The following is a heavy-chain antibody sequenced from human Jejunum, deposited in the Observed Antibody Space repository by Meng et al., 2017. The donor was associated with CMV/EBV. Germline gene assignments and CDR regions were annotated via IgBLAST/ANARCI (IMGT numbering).Heavy chain of an antibody. D-gene: IGHD5-24*01. CDR3: ARDQTFNGATPPTY. V-gene: IGHV3-30*02. J-gene: IGHJ4*02. Sequence: QVQLVEDGGGVVQPGGSLRLSCVASGFTFIYFGMHWVRQAPGKGLEWVTFLQYDGYNKYYADSVKGRFTVSRDNSKNTLYLQMNSLRTEDTAIYYCARDQTFNGATPPTYWGQGTLVTVSS. CDR1: GFTFIYFG. CDR2: LQYDGYNK.